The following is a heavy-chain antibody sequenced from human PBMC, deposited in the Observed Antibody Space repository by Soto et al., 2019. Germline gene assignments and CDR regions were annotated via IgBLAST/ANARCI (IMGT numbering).Heavy chain of an antibody. D-gene: IGHD4-17*01. J-gene: IGHJ4*02. CDR2: ITGSGGST. Sequence: EVQLLESGGGLVQPGGSLRLSCAASGFTFSTYAMIWVRQAPGKGLEWVSVITGSGGSTYYADSVKGRFTISRDTSKNTLFRQLNSLSAGDTAVYYCAKDRCGDYGGIACWGQGTMVTVSS. CDR3: AKDRCGDYGGIAC. CDR1: GFTFSTYA. V-gene: IGHV3-23*01.